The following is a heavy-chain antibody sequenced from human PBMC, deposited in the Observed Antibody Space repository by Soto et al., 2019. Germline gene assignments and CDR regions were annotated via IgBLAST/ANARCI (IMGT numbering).Heavy chain of an antibody. CDR3: ATRLLWFGESEGDSDY. V-gene: IGHV4-59*01. CDR1: GGSISSYY. D-gene: IGHD3-10*01. Sequence: SETLSLTCTVSGGSISSYYWSWIRQPPGKGLECIGYIYYSGSTNYNPSLKSRVTISVDTSKNQFSLKLSSVTAADTAVYYCATRLLWFGESEGDSDYWGQGTLVTVSS. J-gene: IGHJ4*02. CDR2: IYYSGST.